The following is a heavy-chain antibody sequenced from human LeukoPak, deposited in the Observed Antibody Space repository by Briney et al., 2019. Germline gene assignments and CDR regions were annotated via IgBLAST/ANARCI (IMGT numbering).Heavy chain of an antibody. CDR2: IKQDGSEK. Sequence: GGSLRLSCAASGFTFSSYWMSWVRQAPGKGLEWVANIKQDGSEKHYVGSVKGRFTISRDNAKKSLFLHMNSLRVEDTAVYYCARGSEYTSSTNYYFDYWGQGTLVTGSS. J-gene: IGHJ4*02. D-gene: IGHD6-6*01. CDR3: ARGSEYTSSTNYYFDY. CDR1: GFTFSSYW. V-gene: IGHV3-7*01.